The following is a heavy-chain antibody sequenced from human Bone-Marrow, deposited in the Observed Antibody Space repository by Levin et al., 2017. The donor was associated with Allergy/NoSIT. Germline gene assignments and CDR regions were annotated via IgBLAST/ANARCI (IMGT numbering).Heavy chain of an antibody. CDR2: MFSGGTT. J-gene: IGHJ6*03. Sequence: GESLKISCSASGLTVSDYYMTWVRQPPGKGLEWVSLMFSGGTTYYADSVKGRFTISRDSSKNTLYLQMTSLRPDETAVYFCAMTMYDIMTTYMDVWVTGTMLTVSS. D-gene: IGHD3-9*01. CDR3: AMTMYDIMTTYMDV. CDR1: GLTVSDYY. V-gene: IGHV3-66*02.